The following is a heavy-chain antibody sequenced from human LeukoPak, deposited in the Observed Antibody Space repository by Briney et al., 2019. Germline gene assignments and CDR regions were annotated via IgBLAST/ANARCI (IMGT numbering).Heavy chain of an antibody. CDR3: ARASSGWCHDY. Sequence: ASVKVSCKASGYTFTAYYLHWVRQAPGQGLEWMGWINPNSGGTNYAQKFQGRVTMTRDTSIGTAYMELSRLRSDDTAVYYCARASSGWCHDYWGQGTLVTVSS. V-gene: IGHV1-2*02. D-gene: IGHD6-19*01. J-gene: IGHJ4*02. CDR2: INPNSGGT. CDR1: GYTFTAYY.